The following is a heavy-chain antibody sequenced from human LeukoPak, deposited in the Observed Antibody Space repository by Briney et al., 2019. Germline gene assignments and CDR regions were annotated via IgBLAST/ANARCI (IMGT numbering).Heavy chain of an antibody. CDR3: AREDRSCYYY. CDR1: GFPFSSYW. CDR2: IKQDGSEK. D-gene: IGHD2-15*01. J-gene: IGHJ4*02. Sequence: GGPLRLSCAASGFPFSSYWMAWVRQAPANGQEWVASIKQDGSEKYYVDSVKGRFTTSKDNSKKSLYLQMSSLRAEDTAMHYGAREDRSCYYYWGQGTLVTVSS. V-gene: IGHV3-7*03.